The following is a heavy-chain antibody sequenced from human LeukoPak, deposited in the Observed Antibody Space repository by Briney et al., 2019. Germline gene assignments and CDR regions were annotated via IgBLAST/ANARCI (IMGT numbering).Heavy chain of an antibody. Sequence: GGSLRLSCAASGFTFSSYEMNWVRQGPGKGLEWVSAISVSGNTYHADSVKGRFTISRDNAKNSLYLQMNSLRAEGTAVYYCAKGKALVLDAFDIWGQGTMVTVSS. J-gene: IGHJ3*02. CDR3: AKGKALVLDAFDI. CDR1: GFTFSSYE. CDR2: ISVSGNT. V-gene: IGHV3-23*01.